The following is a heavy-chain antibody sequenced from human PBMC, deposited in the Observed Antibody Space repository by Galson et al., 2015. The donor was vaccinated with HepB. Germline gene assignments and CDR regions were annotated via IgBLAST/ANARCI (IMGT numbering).Heavy chain of an antibody. V-gene: IGHV3-7*05. D-gene: IGHD2-21*01. CDR3: AKEIPSSAEGGDAFDV. CDR2: IKEDGSEE. J-gene: IGHJ3*01. Sequence: SLRLSCAASGFIISMHWMTWVRQAPGKGLEWVANIKEDGSEENYVDSVKGRFTISRDNAKNSLYLQMNSLRVEDTAVYYCAKEIPSSAEGGDAFDVWGRGTMVTVSS. CDR1: GFIISMHW.